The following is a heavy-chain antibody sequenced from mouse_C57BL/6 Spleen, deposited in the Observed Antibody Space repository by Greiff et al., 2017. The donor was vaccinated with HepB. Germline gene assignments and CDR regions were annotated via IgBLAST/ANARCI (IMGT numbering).Heavy chain of an antibody. Sequence: EVKLVESGGGLAKPGGSLKLSCAASGFTFSDYGMHWVRQAPEKGLEWVAYISSGSSTIYYADTVKGRFTISRDNAKNTLFLQMTSLRSEDTAMYYCARNYDWYFDVWGTGTTVTVSS. CDR1: GFTFSDYG. J-gene: IGHJ1*03. CDR3: ARNYDWYFDV. D-gene: IGHD2-4*01. CDR2: ISSGSSTI. V-gene: IGHV5-17*01.